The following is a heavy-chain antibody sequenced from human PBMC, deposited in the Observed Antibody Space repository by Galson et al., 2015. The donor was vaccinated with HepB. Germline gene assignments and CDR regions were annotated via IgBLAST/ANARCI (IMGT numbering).Heavy chain of an antibody. CDR2: IWYDGSNK. Sequence: SLRLSCAASGFAFSSYGMHWVRQAPGKGLEWVAVIWYDGSNKYYADSVKGRFTISRDNSKNTLYLQMNSLRAEDTAVYYCARVNSSGWFYYYYGMDVWGQGTTVTVSS. J-gene: IGHJ6*02. V-gene: IGHV3-33*01. CDR1: GFAFSSYG. CDR3: ARVNSSGWFYYYYGMDV. D-gene: IGHD6-19*01.